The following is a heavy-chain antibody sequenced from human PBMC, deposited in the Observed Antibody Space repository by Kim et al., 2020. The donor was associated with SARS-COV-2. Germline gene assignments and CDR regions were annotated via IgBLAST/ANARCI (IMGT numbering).Heavy chain of an antibody. V-gene: IGHV1-2*02. J-gene: IGHJ2*01. CDR1: GYTFTGYY. CDR3: ARCVAFSPIPAAIGNFDL. CDR2: INPNSGGT. Sequence: ASVKVSCKASGYTFTGYYMHWVRQAPGQGLEWMGWINPNSGGTNYAQKFQGRVTMTRDTSISTAYMELSRLRSDDTAVYYCARCVAFSPIPAAIGNFDLWGRGTLVTVSS. D-gene: IGHD2-2*01.